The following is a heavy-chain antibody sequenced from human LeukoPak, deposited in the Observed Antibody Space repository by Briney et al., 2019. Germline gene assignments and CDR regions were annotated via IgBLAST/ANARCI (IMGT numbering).Heavy chain of an antibody. V-gene: IGHV3-23*01. Sequence: GGSLRLSCAASGFTFSSYAMSWVRQAPGKGLEWVSTISGGDGSTYYAVSVKGRFTISRDNSKNTVYLQMNSLRAEDTAVYYCAKLAYSSGWGAFDLWGQGTMVTVSS. D-gene: IGHD6-19*01. CDR2: ISGGDGST. CDR1: GFTFSSYA. CDR3: AKLAYSSGWGAFDL. J-gene: IGHJ3*01.